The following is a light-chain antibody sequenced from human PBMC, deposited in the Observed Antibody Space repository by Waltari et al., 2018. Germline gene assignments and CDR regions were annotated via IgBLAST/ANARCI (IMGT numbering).Light chain of an antibody. CDR1: SSDVDGYNY. CDR3: TSYISSSIVI. J-gene: IGLJ2*01. CDR2: EVT. V-gene: IGLV2-14*01. Sequence: QSALTQPASLSGSPGQSITIPCTGASSDVDGYNYVSWYQHHPGKAPKLLIFEVTNRAAGCSDRFSGSRSVNTASLTLSGLHAEDEADYDCTSYISSSIVIFGGGTKLTVL.